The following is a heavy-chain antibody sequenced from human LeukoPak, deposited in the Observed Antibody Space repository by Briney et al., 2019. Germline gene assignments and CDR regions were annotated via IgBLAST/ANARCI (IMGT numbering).Heavy chain of an antibody. CDR2: IYTSGST. D-gene: IGHD3-22*01. CDR3: ARRRYDASGYYPSRGRYFDY. Sequence: PSQTLSLTCTVSGGSISSGSYYWSWIRQPAGKGLEWVGRIYTSGSTNYNPSLKSRVTISVDTSKNQFSLKLSSVTAADTAVYYCARRRYDASGYYPSRGRYFDYWGQGTLVTVSS. CDR1: GGSISSGSYY. J-gene: IGHJ4*02. V-gene: IGHV4-61*02.